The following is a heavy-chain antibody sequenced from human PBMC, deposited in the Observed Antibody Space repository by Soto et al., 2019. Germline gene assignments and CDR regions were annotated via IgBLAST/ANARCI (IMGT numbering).Heavy chain of an antibody. CDR1: GGTFSSYA. D-gene: IGHD3-3*01. Sequence: SVKVSCNASGGTFSSYAISWARQAPGQGLEWMGGIIPIFGTANYAQKFQGRVTITADKSTSTAYMELSSLISEDTVVYYSAREFPKNCDFWSGYHDGIDIWAHGTMVTVS. CDR3: AREFPKNCDFWSGYHDGIDI. CDR2: IIPIFGTA. J-gene: IGHJ3*02. V-gene: IGHV1-69*06.